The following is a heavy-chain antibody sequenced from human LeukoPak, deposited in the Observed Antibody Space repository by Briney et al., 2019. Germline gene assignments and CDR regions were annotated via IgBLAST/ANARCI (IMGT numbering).Heavy chain of an antibody. V-gene: IGHV3-23*01. CDR1: GFTFSNYA. CDR2: ISGRGGTT. J-gene: IGHJ4*02. Sequence: GGSLRLSCAASGFTFSNYAMSWVRQAPGKGLDWVSSISGRGGTTYYADSVKGRFTISRDNSRTTLFLQMSSLRAEDTALYYCAKDFYDSGSYYFHYWGQGALVTVSS. CDR3: AKDFYDSGSYYFHY. D-gene: IGHD3-10*01.